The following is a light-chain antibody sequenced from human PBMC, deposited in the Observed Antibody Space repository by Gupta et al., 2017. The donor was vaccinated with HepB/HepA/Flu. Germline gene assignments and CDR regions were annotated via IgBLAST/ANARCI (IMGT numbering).Light chain of an antibody. CDR1: RSVSISY. CDR3: QYYGSSWT. CDR2: AAS. V-gene: IGKV3-20*01. Sequence: PATPSLSPGERSSPSCRANRSVSISYLASYQQNRGPAPRLLVYAASSRATSLPDRFSGSGSGTDFTLTISILEPEDFAVYFYQYYGSSWTCGQGTKVEIK. J-gene: IGKJ1*01.